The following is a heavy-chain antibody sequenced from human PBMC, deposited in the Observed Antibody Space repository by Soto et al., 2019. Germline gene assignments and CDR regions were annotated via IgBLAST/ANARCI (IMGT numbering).Heavy chain of an antibody. CDR2: ISGSGGTI. J-gene: IGHJ6*02. CDR3: AKGSGNIRPYGMDV. CDR1: GFTFSNHA. V-gene: IGHV3-23*01. Sequence: EVQLLESGGGLVQPGGSLRVSCVAAGFTFSNHAMSWVRQAPGKGLEWVSTISGSGGTIYYADSVKGRFTISRDNSKNALWLQMNSLRAEDTALYYCAKGSGNIRPYGMDVWGQGTTVTVSS.